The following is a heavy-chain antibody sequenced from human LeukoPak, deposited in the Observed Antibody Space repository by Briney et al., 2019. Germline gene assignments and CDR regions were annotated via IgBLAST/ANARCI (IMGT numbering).Heavy chain of an antibody. D-gene: IGHD6-13*01. V-gene: IGHV1-8*01. CDR1: GYTFTSYD. CDR2: TNPNSGNT. J-gene: IGHJ4*02. CDR3: ANIVAAATDF. Sequence: ASVKVSCKASGYTFTSYDIHWVRQATGQGLEWMGWTNPNSGNTGYAQKFQGRVTMTRDTSISTVFMELSSLRSEDTAVYYCANIVAAATDFWGQGTLVTVSS.